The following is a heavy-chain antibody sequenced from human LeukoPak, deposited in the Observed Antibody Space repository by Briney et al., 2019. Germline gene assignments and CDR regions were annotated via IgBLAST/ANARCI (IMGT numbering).Heavy chain of an antibody. Sequence: PGGSLRLSCAASGLTFSSYWMSWVRQAPGKGLEWVANIKQDGSEKYYVDSVKGRFTISRDNAKNSLYPQMNSLRAEDTAVYYCARREPTGFYYMDVWGKGTTVTVSS. CDR1: GLTFSSYW. CDR3: ARREPTGFYYMDV. CDR2: IKQDGSEK. V-gene: IGHV3-7*01. J-gene: IGHJ6*03. D-gene: IGHD1-14*01.